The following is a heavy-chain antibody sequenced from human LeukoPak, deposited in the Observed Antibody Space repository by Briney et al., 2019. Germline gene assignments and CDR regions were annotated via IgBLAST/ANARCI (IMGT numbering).Heavy chain of an antibody. CDR2: IIPIFGTA. V-gene: IGHV1-69*13. D-gene: IGHD6-13*01. J-gene: IGHJ4*02. CDR1: GGTFSSYA. CDR3: ARGLYSSSWSLNFDY. Sequence: GASVKVSCKASGGTFSSYAISWVRQAPGQRLEWMGGIIPIFGTANYAQKFQGRVTITADESTSTAYMELSSLRSEDTAVYYCARGLYSSSWSLNFDYWGQGTLVTVSS.